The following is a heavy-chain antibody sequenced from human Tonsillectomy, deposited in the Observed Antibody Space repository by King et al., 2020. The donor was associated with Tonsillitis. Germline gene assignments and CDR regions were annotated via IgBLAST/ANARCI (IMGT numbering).Heavy chain of an antibody. Sequence: QLVQSGAEVKKPGESLRISCKASGYSFSNNWIGWVRQMPGKGLEWMGIIYPGDSDTRYSPSFQGQVTISADRSISTAYLQWSSLKASDTAMYYCAKQAYCGGHCYWYFDFWGQGTVVTVSS. CDR3: AKQAYCGGHCYWYFDF. V-gene: IGHV5-51*01. CDR1: GYSFSNNW. D-gene: IGHD2-21*02. CDR2: IYPGDSDT. J-gene: IGHJ4*02.